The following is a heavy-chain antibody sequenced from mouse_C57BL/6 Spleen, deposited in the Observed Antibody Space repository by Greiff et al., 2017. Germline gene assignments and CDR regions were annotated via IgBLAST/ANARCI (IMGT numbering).Heavy chain of an antibody. Sequence: EVHLVESGGGLVKPGGSLKLSCAASGFTFSDYGMHWVRQAPEKGLEWVAYISSGSSTIYYADTVKGRFTISRDNAKNTLFLQMTSRRSEDTAMYYCARAITTVVARDWYFDVWGTGTTVTVSS. V-gene: IGHV5-17*01. CDR1: GFTFSDYG. J-gene: IGHJ1*03. CDR2: ISSGSSTI. CDR3: ARAITTVVARDWYFDV. D-gene: IGHD1-1*01.